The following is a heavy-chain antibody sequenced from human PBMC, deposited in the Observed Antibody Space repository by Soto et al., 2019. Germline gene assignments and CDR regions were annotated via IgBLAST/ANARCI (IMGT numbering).Heavy chain of an antibody. Sequence: SETLSLTCTVSGGSISSGGYYWSWIRQHPGKGLEWIGYIYYSGSTYYNPSLKSRVTISVDTSKNQFSLKLSSVTAADTAVYYCARETYYYDSSGYYYAYFFDYWGQGTLVTVSS. J-gene: IGHJ4*02. CDR2: IYYSGST. CDR1: GGSISSGGYY. V-gene: IGHV4-31*03. CDR3: ARETYYYDSSGYYYAYFFDY. D-gene: IGHD3-22*01.